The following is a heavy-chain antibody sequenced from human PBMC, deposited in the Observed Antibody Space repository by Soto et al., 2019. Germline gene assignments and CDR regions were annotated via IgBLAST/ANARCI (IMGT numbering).Heavy chain of an antibody. CDR2: IYYSGST. CDR3: ARLEYYYYGMDV. J-gene: IGHJ6*02. V-gene: IGHV4-39*01. Sequence: SETLSLTCTVSGGSISSSSYYWGWIRQPPGKGLEWIGSIYYSGSTYYNPSPKSRVTISVDTSKNQFSLKLSSVTAADTAVYYCARLEYYYYGMDVWGQGTTVT. CDR1: GGSISSSSYY.